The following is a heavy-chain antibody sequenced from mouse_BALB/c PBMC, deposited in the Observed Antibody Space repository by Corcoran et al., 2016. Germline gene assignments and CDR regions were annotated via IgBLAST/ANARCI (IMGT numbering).Heavy chain of an antibody. CDR1: GFNIKDYY. V-gene: IGHV14-1*02. J-gene: IGHJ3*01. D-gene: IGHD2-4*01. CDR2: IDPENGNT. CDR3: ASIYYDYAWFAY. Sequence: EVQLQQSGAELVRPGALVKLSCKASGFNIKDYYMHWVKQRPEQGLEWIGWIDPENGNTIYYPKFQGKASITADTSSNTAYLQLSSLTSEDTAVYDCASIYYDYAWFAYWGQGTLVTVSA.